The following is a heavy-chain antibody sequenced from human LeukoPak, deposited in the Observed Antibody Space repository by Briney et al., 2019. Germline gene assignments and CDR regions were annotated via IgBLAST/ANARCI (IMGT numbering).Heavy chain of an antibody. CDR2: IYYSGST. CDR3: THHYYDSSGPIPWFDP. J-gene: IGHJ5*02. Sequence: SETLSLTCTVSGGSISSSSYYWGWIRQPPGKGLEWIGSIYYSGSTYYNPSLKSRVTTSVDTSKNQFSLKLSSVTATDTAVYYCTHHYYDSSGPIPWFDPWGQGTLVTVSS. V-gene: IGHV4-39*01. D-gene: IGHD3-22*01. CDR1: GGSISSSSYY.